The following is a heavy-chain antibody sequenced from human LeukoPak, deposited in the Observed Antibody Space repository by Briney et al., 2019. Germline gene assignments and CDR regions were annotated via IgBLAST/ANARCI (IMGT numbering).Heavy chain of an antibody. J-gene: IGHJ4*02. V-gene: IGHV3-23*01. D-gene: IGHD3-3*01. CDR1: GFTFRSYA. CDR2: IIVSVATT. CDR3: AKAVDFWSGLDY. Sequence: PGGSLRLSCTASGFTFRSYAMSWVRQAPGKGLEGFLVIIVSVATTYYADSVNGRFTNSTDNSNNTLYLQMNGLRAEDTAVYYCAKAVDFWSGLDYWGQATLVTVSS.